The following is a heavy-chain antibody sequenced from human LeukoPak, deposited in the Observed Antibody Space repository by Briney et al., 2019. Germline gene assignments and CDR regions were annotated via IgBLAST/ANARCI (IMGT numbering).Heavy chain of an antibody. CDR2: ITSSGETT. CDR3: AGWQWFGYLLRY. D-gene: IGHD3-10*01. J-gene: IGHJ4*02. CDR1: GFTFSDYY. Sequence: GGSLRLSCVASGFTFSDYYMSWIRQAPGKGLEWVSYITSSGETTFYADSVKGRFTVSRDNAKNSLYLQMNSLRPEDTAVYYCAGWQWFGYLLRYWGQGTLVTVSP. V-gene: IGHV3-11*01.